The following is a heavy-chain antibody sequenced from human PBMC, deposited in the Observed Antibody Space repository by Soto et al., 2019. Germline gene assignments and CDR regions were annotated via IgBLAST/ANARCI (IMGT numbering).Heavy chain of an antibody. CDR3: ACDRAAAAGTLDY. V-gene: IGHV4-30-4*01. CDR1: GGSISSGDYY. D-gene: IGHD6-13*01. J-gene: IGHJ4*02. CDR2: IYYSGST. Sequence: SETLSLTCTVSGGSISSGDYYWSWIRQPPGKGLEWIGYIYYSGSTYYNPSLKSRVTISVDTSKNQFSLKLSSVTAADTAVYYCACDRAAAAGTLDYWGQGTLVTVSS.